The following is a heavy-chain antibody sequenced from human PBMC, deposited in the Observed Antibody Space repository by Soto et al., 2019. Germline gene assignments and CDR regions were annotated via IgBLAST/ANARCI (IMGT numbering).Heavy chain of an antibody. Sequence: SVTQSHTSTVADGSVGIGGSYLRWNRQPPGKALEWIGYIYHSGSTNYNPSLKSRVTISVDTSKNQFSLKLSSVTAADTAVYYCARDVDTGYDWHFWGQGTLVTGSS. CDR3: ARDVDTGYDWHF. CDR2: IYHSGST. J-gene: IGHJ4*02. V-gene: IGHV4-61*08. CDR1: DGSVGIGGSY. D-gene: IGHD5-12*01.